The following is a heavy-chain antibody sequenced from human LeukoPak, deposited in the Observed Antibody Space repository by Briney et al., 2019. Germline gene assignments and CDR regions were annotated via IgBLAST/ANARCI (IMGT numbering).Heavy chain of an antibody. J-gene: IGHJ3*02. CDR2: MNPNSGNS. Sequence: ASLKLSCTTSGYTFTRYDINWVRQAPGQGLEWMGRMNPNSGNSAYAPKFQGRVAMTSNTSISTAYMELNRLTSDDTAVYFCARGDYSSGESDDLDIWGQGTMVTVSS. CDR3: ARGDYSSGESDDLDI. D-gene: IGHD3-16*01. V-gene: IGHV1-8*01. CDR1: GYTFTRYD.